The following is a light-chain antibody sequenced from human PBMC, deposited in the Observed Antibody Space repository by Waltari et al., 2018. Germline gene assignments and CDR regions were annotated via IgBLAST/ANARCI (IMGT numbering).Light chain of an antibody. V-gene: IGKV3-20*01. CDR3: QKYVNLPAT. CDR1: QSVGKY. CDR2: DAS. J-gene: IGKJ1*01. Sequence: EIVLTQSPGTLSLSPGARATLSWRASQSVGKYLVRYQQKPGQAPRLLIYDASIRATGIPDRFSGSGSGTDFSLTISRLEPEDSAVYYCQKYVNLPATFGQGTKVEI.